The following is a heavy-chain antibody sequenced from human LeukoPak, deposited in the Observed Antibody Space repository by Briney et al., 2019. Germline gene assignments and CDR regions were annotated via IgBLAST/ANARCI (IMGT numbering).Heavy chain of an antibody. V-gene: IGHV1-24*01. CDR3: ATSMVRGVIITAEGYFEL. CDR2: FDPEDGET. CDR1: GYTLTELS. J-gene: IGHJ2*01. Sequence: ASVKVSCKVSGYTLTELSMHWVRQAPGKGLEWMGGFDPEDGETIYAQKFQGRVTMTEDTSTDTAYMELSSLRSEDTAVYYCATSMVRGVIITAEGYFELSGRGALVTASS. D-gene: IGHD3-10*01.